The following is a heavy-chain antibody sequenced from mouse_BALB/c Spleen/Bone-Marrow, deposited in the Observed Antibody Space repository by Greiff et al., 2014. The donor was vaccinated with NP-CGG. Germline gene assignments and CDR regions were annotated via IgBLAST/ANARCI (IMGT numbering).Heavy chain of an antibody. CDR3: ARRGGLQYWYFDV. Sequence: VQLQQSGPDLVKPSQSLSLTCTVTGYSITSGYSWHWIRPFPGNKLEWMGYIHYSGSTNYNPSLKSRISITRDTSKNQFFLQLNSVTTEDTATYCCARRGGLQYWYFDVWGAGTTVTVSS. D-gene: IGHD2-13*01. J-gene: IGHJ1*01. CDR1: GYSITSGYS. V-gene: IGHV3-1*02. CDR2: IHYSGST.